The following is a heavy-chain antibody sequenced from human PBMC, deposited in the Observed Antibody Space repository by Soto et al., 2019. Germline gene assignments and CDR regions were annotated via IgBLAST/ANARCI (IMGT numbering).Heavy chain of an antibody. Sequence: QVQLVQSGAEVRKPVSSVKVSCKISGGTFTNYVISWLRQAPGQGLEWRGGLIPILGSANLAQKCQGRVTITADEYTSTVHMAVSSLTSEDTALYYCARGRSSPNFDPWVPGTLVHVSS. CDR2: LIPILGSA. CDR1: GGTFTNYV. CDR3: ARGRSSPNFDP. V-gene: IGHV1-69*01. J-gene: IGHJ5*02. D-gene: IGHD6-6*01.